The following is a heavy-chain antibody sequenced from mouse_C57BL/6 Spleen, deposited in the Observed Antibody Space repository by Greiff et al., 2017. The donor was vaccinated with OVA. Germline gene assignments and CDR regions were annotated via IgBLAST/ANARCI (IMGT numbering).Heavy chain of an antibody. Sequence: VQLQQPGAELVKPGASVKLSCKASGYTFPSYWMHWVKQRPGQGLEWIGMINPNSGSTNYNEKFKSKATLTVDKSSSTAYMQLSSLTSEDSAVYYCAREDYGSEVAWFAYWGQGTLVTVSA. CDR2: INPNSGST. CDR1: GYTFPSYW. J-gene: IGHJ3*01. V-gene: IGHV1-64*01. CDR3: AREDYGSEVAWFAY. D-gene: IGHD1-1*01.